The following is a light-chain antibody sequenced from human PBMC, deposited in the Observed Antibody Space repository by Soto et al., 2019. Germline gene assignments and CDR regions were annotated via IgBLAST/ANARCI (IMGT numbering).Light chain of an antibody. V-gene: IGKV3-20*01. Sequence: EIVLKQSPDTMSLSTGERATLSCRASQSVRSNYLAWYQQKPGQAPRFLIYDASSRATGIPDRFSGSGSGTDFTLTISRLEPEDFAVYYCQQYGSTPLTFGRGTQVHIK. CDR3: QQYGSTPLT. J-gene: IGKJ4*01. CDR1: QSVRSNY. CDR2: DAS.